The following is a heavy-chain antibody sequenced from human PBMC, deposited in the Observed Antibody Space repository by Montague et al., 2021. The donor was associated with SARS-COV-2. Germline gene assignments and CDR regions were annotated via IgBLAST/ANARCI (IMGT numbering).Heavy chain of an antibody. J-gene: IGHJ5*02. D-gene: IGHD3-22*01. CDR3: ARVTPIPYYYDSSGYYDGWFDP. Sequence: SETLSLTCTVSGGSVSSGSYYWSWIRQPPGKGLEWIGYIYYSGSTNYNPSLKSRVTISVDRSKNQFSLKLSSVTAADTAVYYCARVTPIPYYYDSSGYYDGWFDPWGQGTLVTVSS. CDR1: GGSVSSGSYY. V-gene: IGHV4-61*01. CDR2: IYYSGST.